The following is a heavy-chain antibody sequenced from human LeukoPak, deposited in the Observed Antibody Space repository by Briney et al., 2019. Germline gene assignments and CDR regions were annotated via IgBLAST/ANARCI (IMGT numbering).Heavy chain of an antibody. CDR1: GFTFSNYP. CDR2: ISSSGSTI. J-gene: IGHJ4*02. CDR3: ARQTAWRAARLFDY. V-gene: IGHV3-48*03. Sequence: GGSLRLSCAASGFTFSNYPMHWVRQAPGKGLEWVSYISSSGSTIYYADSVKGRFTISRDNAKNSLYLQMNSLRAEDTAVYYCARQTAWRAARLFDYWGQGTLVTVSS. D-gene: IGHD6-6*01.